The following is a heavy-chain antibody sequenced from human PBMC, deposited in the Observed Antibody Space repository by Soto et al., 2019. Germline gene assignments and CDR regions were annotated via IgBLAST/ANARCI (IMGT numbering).Heavy chain of an antibody. Sequence: EVQLVESGGGLVQPGGSLRLSCAASGFTFSSYEMNWVRQAPGKGLEWVSYISSSGSTIYYADSVKGRFTISRDNAKNSLYLQMNSLRAEDTAVYYCARGVSPGIDYLFDYWGQGTLVTVSS. CDR2: ISSSGSTI. CDR1: GFTFSSYE. D-gene: IGHD1-26*01. J-gene: IGHJ4*02. CDR3: ARGVSPGIDYLFDY. V-gene: IGHV3-48*03.